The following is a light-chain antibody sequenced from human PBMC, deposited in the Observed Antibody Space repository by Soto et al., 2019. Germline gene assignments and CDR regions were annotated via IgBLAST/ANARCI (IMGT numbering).Light chain of an antibody. J-gene: IGKJ2*01. CDR2: DAS. Sequence: EIVMTQSPATLSVSPGERATLSCRASQSVSSNLAWYQQKPGQAPRLLIYDASTRATGIPARFSGSGSGTEFTLTINSLQSEDFAVYYCHQYNNWPPRYTFGQGTKLEIK. CDR3: HQYNNWPPRYT. CDR1: QSVSSN. V-gene: IGKV3-15*01.